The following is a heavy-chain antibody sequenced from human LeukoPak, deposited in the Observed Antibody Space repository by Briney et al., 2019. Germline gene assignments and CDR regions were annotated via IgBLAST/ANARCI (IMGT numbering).Heavy chain of an antibody. Sequence: SETLSLTCTVSGGTISSSIYYWGWIRQPPGKGLEWIGNIYYSGSAYYNPSLKSRVNISVDTSKNQFSLKLSSVTAADTAVYYCARAPYCSGGSCYSGGLYWGQGTLVTVSS. D-gene: IGHD2-15*01. CDR3: ARAPYCSGGSCYSGGLY. CDR1: GGTISSSIYY. V-gene: IGHV4-39*07. CDR2: IYYSGSA. J-gene: IGHJ4*02.